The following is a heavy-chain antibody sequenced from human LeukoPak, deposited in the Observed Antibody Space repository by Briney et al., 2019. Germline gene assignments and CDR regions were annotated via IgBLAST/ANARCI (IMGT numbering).Heavy chain of an antibody. CDR2: TDTSGNYI. J-gene: IGHJ4*02. CDR3: ARGEYYYDGGY. Sequence: GGSLRLSCTASGFTFSNYGMNWVRQAPGKGLEWVSFTDTSGNYIYYGDSVKGRFTISRDNAKNLVFLQMNGLRAEDTAVYYCARGEYYYDGGYWGQGTLVTVSS. V-gene: IGHV3-21*01. CDR1: GFTFSNYG. D-gene: IGHD3-22*01.